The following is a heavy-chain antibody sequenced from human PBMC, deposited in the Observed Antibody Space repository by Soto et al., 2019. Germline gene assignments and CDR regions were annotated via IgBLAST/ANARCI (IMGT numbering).Heavy chain of an antibody. V-gene: IGHV1-69*01. J-gene: IGHJ6*02. CDR1: GGTLSDYA. CDR3: AVAAVREIMAQESSGMAV. Sequence: QVQLVQSGAEVKTPGSSVKVSCKASGGTLSDYAISWVRQAPGQGLEWMGGIMPTVDSANYAQNFQERLTISAEESTSTANLELSSLRSDDTAVYYCAVAAVREIMAQESSGMAVWGQGTTVIVSS. D-gene: IGHD3-10*01. CDR2: IMPTVDSA.